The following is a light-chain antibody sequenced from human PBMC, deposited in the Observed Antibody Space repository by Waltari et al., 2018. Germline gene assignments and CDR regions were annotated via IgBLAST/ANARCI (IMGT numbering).Light chain of an antibody. V-gene: IGKV1-39*01. Sequence: DIRMTQSPSSLSASVGDRVTITCRASQAINTYLNWYPQQPGKAPKLLIYAASRLHRGVPSRFSGSGSGTECPLTISRLQPEDFATYYCQQSYFTPRGNFGPGTRVDL. CDR3: QQSYFTPRGN. CDR1: QAINTY. CDR2: AAS. J-gene: IGKJ3*01.